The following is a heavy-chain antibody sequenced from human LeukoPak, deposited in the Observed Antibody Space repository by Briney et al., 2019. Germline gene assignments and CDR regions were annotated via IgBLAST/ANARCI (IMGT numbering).Heavy chain of an antibody. CDR3: ARGNILSGYCFDF. J-gene: IGHJ4*02. CDR2: IHYTGGT. D-gene: IGHD3-9*01. Sequence: PSETLSLTCAVYGGSISGYYWSWIRQPPGKGLEWVGEIHYTGGTSYNPSLKSRATISIATSKNQLSLKLSSVTAADTAVYYCARGNILSGYCFDFWGQGALVTVSS. V-gene: IGHV4-34*01. CDR1: GGSISGYY.